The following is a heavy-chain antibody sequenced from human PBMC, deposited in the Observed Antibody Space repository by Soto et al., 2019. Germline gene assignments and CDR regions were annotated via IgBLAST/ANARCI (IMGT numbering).Heavy chain of an antibody. D-gene: IGHD2-8*01. CDR2: ILNDGSDQ. J-gene: IGHJ3*02. CDR1: GFTFSNYG. CDR3: ARDDDRPDNGLDM. Sequence: QVQLVESGGGVVQPGRSLRLSCAASGFTFSNYGMHWVRQAPGKGLEWLAVILNDGSDQNYGDSVKGRFTISRDNSKNTLYLQINSLRVEDTAVYYCARDDDRPDNGLDMWDQGTKVTVSS. V-gene: IGHV3-33*05.